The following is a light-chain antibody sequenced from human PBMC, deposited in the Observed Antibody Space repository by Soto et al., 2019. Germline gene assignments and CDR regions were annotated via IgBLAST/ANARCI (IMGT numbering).Light chain of an antibody. J-gene: IGLJ2*01. CDR1: SSNIGKNV. CDR2: YDD. Sequence: QSVLTQPPSVSEAPRQRVTITCSGSSSNIGKNVVNWYQQLPGKAPKLLIYYDDLLPSGVSDRFSGSKSGTSASLAISGLQSEDEADYYCAAWDDTLNSVVFGGGTKLTVL. V-gene: IGLV1-36*01. CDR3: AAWDDTLNSVV.